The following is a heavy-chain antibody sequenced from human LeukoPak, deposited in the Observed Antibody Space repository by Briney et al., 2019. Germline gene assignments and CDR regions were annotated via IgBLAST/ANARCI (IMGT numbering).Heavy chain of an antibody. CDR2: IYHSGST. CDR3: ATTADQLTPLGY. CDR1: GGAISSSNW. J-gene: IGHJ4*02. D-gene: IGHD2-2*01. Sequence: SETLSLTCAVSGGAISSSNWWSWVRQPPGKGLEWIGEIYHSGSTNYNPSLKSRVTISVDKSKNQFSLKLSSVTAADTAVYYCATTADQLTPLGYWGQGTLVTVPS. V-gene: IGHV4-4*02.